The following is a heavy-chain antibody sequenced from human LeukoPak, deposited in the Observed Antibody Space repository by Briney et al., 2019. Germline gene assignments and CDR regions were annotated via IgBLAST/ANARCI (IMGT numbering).Heavy chain of an antibody. D-gene: IGHD4/OR15-4a*01. CDR1: GFTLSTYS. Sequence: GGSLRLSCVASGFTLSTYSMNWVRQPPGKGLEWVSSISSLGTHINYADSVKGRFTVSRDNAENSLYLQMDSLRAEDTAFYYCARDYDYANWFDPWGQGSLVTVSS. V-gene: IGHV3-21*01. CDR2: ISSLGTHI. J-gene: IGHJ5*02. CDR3: ARDYDYANWFDP.